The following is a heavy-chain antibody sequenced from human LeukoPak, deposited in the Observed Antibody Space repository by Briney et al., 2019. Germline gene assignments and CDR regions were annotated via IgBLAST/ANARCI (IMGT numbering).Heavy chain of an antibody. V-gene: IGHV5-10-1*01. Sequence: GECLKISCKGFGYSFTSYWITWVRQMPGKGLEYMGRIDPSDSYTQYSPSSQGHVTISADKSISTAYLQWSSLKASDTAMYYCARHSGGYDLDYWGQGTLVTVSS. CDR3: ARHSGGYDLDY. CDR2: IDPSDSYT. J-gene: IGHJ4*02. D-gene: IGHD5-12*01. CDR1: GYSFTSYW.